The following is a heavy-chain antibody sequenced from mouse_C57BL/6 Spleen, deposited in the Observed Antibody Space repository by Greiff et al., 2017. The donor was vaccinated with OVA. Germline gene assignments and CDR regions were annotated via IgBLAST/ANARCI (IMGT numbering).Heavy chain of an antibody. D-gene: IGHD1-1*02. CDR3: ARWELSYYAMDY. J-gene: IGHJ4*01. V-gene: IGHV7-3*01. CDR1: GFTFTDYY. CDR2: IRNKANGYTT. Sequence: EVQLVESGGGLVQPGGSPSLSCAASGFTFTDYYMSWVRQPPGKALEWLGFIRNKANGYTTEYSASVKGRFTISRDNSQSILYLQMNALRAEDSATYYCARWELSYYAMDYWGQGTSVTVSS.